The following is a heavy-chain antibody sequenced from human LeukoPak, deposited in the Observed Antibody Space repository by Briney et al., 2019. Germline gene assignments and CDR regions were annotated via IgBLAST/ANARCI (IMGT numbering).Heavy chain of an antibody. D-gene: IGHD6-19*01. J-gene: IGHJ5*02. Sequence: SQTLSLTCAISGDSVSSNSAAWNWIRQSPSRGLEWLGRTYYRSKWYNDYVVSVKSRITINPDTSKNQFSLQLNSVTPEDTAVYYCARDFFPSYKLYSSGLPGFDPWGQGTLVTVSS. CDR1: GDSVSSNSAA. CDR3: ARDFFPSYKLYSSGLPGFDP. CDR2: TYYRSKWYN. V-gene: IGHV6-1*01.